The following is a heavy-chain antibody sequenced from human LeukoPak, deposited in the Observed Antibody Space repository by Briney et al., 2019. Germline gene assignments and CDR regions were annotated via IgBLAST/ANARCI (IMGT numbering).Heavy chain of an antibody. D-gene: IGHD2-21*02. J-gene: IGHJ4*02. Sequence: GGSLRLSCAASGFTFSSYGMHWVRQAPGKGLEWVAVISFDGSNKYYADSVKGRFTISRDNSKNTLYLQMNSLRAEDTAVYYCAKDLERHIVVVTASAVDYWGQGTLVTVSS. CDR3: AKDLERHIVVVTASAVDY. CDR2: ISFDGSNK. CDR1: GFTFSSYG. V-gene: IGHV3-30*18.